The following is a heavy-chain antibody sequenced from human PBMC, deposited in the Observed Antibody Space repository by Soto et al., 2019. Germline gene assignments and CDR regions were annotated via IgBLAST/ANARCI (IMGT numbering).Heavy chain of an antibody. CDR1: GFSITNTW. J-gene: IGHJ4*02. Sequence: EVQLVESGGGLVQPGGSLRLSCAASGFSITNTWMHWVRQAPGKGLEWVGRVKSKADGGTADYAAPVKGRFTVSRDDSKNTQYLQMNSLKMEDTAVYYCNSFPDVCGGHTPLWGQGTLVTVSS. V-gene: IGHV3-15*07. D-gene: IGHD2-21*01. CDR2: VKSKADGGTA. CDR3: NSFPDVCGGHTPL.